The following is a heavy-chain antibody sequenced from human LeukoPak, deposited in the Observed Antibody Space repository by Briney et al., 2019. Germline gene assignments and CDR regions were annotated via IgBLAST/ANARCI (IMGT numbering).Heavy chain of an antibody. CDR1: GFTLSTYS. CDR2: ISDSSSYI. Sequence: GGSLRLSCAASGFTLSTYSVNWVRQAPGKGLEWVSSISDSSSYIYYADSVKGRFTISRDDAKNSLYLQMNSLRAEDTAVYYCGRRFFSGGYYCIDYWGQGTLVTVSP. CDR3: GRRFFSGGYYCIDY. V-gene: IGHV3-21*01. J-gene: IGHJ4*02. D-gene: IGHD1-26*01.